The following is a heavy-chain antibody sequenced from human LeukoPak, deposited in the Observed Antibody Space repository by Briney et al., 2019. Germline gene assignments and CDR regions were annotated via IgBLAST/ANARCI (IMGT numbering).Heavy chain of an antibody. Sequence: SETLSLTCAVYGGSFSGYYWSWIRQPPGKGLEWIGSIYYSGSTYYNPSLKSRVTISVDTSKNQFSLKLSSVTAADTAVYYCARDSGYSSSWYGEAAEYFQHWGQGTLVTVSS. D-gene: IGHD6-13*01. V-gene: IGHV4-34*01. J-gene: IGHJ1*01. CDR1: GGSFSGYY. CDR2: IYYSGST. CDR3: ARDSGYSSSWYGEAAEYFQH.